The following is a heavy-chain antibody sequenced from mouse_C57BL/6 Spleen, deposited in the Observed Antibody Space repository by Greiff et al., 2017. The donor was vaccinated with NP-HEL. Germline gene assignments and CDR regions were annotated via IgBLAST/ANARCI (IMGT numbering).Heavy chain of an antibody. CDR3: ARSGGYYGSSYNYAMDY. Sequence: QVQLQQSGAELVRPGTSVKMSCKASGYTFTNYWIGWAKQRPGHGLEWIGDIYPGGGYTNYNEKFKGKATLTADKSSSTAYMQFSSLTSEDSAIYYCARSGGYYGSSYNYAMDYWGQGTSVTVSS. V-gene: IGHV1-63*01. D-gene: IGHD1-1*01. CDR2: IYPGGGYT. CDR1: GYTFTNYW. J-gene: IGHJ4*01.